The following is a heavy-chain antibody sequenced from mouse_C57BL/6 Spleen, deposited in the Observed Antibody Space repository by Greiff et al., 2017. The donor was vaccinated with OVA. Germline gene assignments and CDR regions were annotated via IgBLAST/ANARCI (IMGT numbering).Heavy chain of an antibody. J-gene: IGHJ2*01. D-gene: IGHD1-1*01. CDR3: ARHAYYYGSSYEYYFDY. CDR2: FYPGSGSI. Sequence: VQLQQSGAELVKPGASVKLSCKASGYTFTEYTIHWVKQRSGQGLEWIGWFYPGSGSIKYNEKFKDKATLTADKSSSTVYMELSRLTSEDSAVYFCARHAYYYGSSYEYYFDYWGQGTTLTVSS. V-gene: IGHV1-62-2*01. CDR1: GYTFTEYT.